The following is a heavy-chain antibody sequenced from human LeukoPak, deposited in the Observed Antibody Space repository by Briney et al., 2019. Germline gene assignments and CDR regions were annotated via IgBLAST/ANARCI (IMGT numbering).Heavy chain of an antibody. V-gene: IGHV1-8*01. Sequence: GASVKVSCKASGYTLSSYDINWVRQATGQGLEWMGWMNPNSGNTGYAQKFQGRLNMTRNTSIDTAYMELSSLRSDDTAVYYCARRVGSGWPVQHWGQGTLVTVSS. D-gene: IGHD6-19*01. J-gene: IGHJ1*01. CDR1: GYTLSSYD. CDR3: ARRVGSGWPVQH. CDR2: MNPNSGNT.